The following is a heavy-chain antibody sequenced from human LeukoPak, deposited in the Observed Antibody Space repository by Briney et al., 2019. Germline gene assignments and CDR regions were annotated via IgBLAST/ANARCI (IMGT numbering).Heavy chain of an antibody. Sequence: GGSLRLSCAASGFTFSSYAMSWVRQAPGKGLEWVSDINGSGGSTYYADSVKGRFTISRDNSKNTLYLQMNSLRVEDSAVYYCATERPDSRVLDYWGQGLVVTVSS. J-gene: IGHJ4*02. CDR3: ATERPDSRVLDY. V-gene: IGHV3-23*01. CDR2: INGSGGST. CDR1: GFTFSSYA. D-gene: IGHD3-10*01.